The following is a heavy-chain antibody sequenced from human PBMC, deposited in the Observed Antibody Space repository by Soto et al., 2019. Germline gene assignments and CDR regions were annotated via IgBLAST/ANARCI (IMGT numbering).Heavy chain of an antibody. CDR2: ISGSGGST. CDR1: GVTCSSYA. CDR3: AKYSDRSTVTPSDY. V-gene: IGHV3-23*01. Sequence: GGALRLSCAAAGVTCSSYAMSGVRQARGKGLEWVSAISGSGGSTYYADSVKGRFTISRDNSKNTLYLQMNSLRAEDTAVYYCAKYSDRSTVTPSDYWGQGTLVTVSS. J-gene: IGHJ4*02. D-gene: IGHD4-17*01.